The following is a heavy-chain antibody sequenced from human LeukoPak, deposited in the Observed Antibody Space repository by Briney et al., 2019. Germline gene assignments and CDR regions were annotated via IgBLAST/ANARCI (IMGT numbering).Heavy chain of an antibody. J-gene: IGHJ4*02. D-gene: IGHD1-14*01. V-gene: IGHV3-72*01. Sequence: PGGSLRLSCAASGFTFCDHYMDWVRQAPGKGLGWVGRTRDKANKYTTEYAASVKGRFTISRDDSKNSLYLEMNSLKTEDTAVYYCVRPLRNSGYFGDWGQGTLVSVSS. CDR2: TRDKANKYTT. CDR1: GFTFCDHY. CDR3: VRPLRNSGYFGD.